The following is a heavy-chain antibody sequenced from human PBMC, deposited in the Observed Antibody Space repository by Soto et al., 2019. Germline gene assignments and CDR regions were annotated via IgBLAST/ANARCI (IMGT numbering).Heavy chain of an antibody. J-gene: IGHJ4*02. V-gene: IGHV1-18*04. CDR1: GFSFTSYG. CDR3: ARVVLEWLLSSGFYF. D-gene: IGHD3-3*01. Sequence: QIQLVQSGAEVKKPGASVKVSCKASGFSFTSYGITWVRQAPGQGPEWLGWITAENGNTNYAQKFQGRATLTTDRATNTADMELCCLRSDDTALYYCARVVLEWLLSSGFYFWGQGTLVTVSS. CDR2: ITAENGNT.